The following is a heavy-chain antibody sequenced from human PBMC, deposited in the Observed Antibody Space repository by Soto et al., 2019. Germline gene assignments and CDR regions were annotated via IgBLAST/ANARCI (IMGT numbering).Heavy chain of an antibody. CDR1: GGSISSSSYY. CDR2: IYYSGST. Sequence: PSETLSLTCTVSGGSISSSSYYWGWIRQPPGKGLEWIGSIYYSGSTYYNPSLKSRVTMSVDTSKNQFSLKLSSVTAADTAVYYCARTAARYYYGMDVWGQGTTVTVSS. CDR3: ARTAARYYYGMDV. J-gene: IGHJ6*02. D-gene: IGHD6-6*01. V-gene: IGHV4-39*07.